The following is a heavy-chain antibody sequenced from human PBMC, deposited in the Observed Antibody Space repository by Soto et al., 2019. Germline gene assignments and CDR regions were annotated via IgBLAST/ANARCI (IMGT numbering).Heavy chain of an antibody. Sequence: LRLSCAASGFTFSSYAMHWVRQAPGKGLEWVAVISYDGSNKYYADSVKGRFTISRDNSKNTLYLQMNSLRAEDTAVYYCARSMSAVKPMVRGVSDYWGQGTLVTVSS. CDR2: ISYDGSNK. J-gene: IGHJ4*02. CDR1: GFTFSSYA. V-gene: IGHV3-30-3*01. CDR3: ARSMSAVKPMVRGVSDY. D-gene: IGHD3-10*01.